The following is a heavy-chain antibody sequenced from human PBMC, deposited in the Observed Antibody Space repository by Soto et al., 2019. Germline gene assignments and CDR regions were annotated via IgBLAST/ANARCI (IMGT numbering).Heavy chain of an antibody. J-gene: IGHJ5*02. V-gene: IGHV3-23*01. CDR1: GFTFSSYA. CDR3: AKDHSQGCWFDP. D-gene: IGHD6-19*01. Sequence: PGGSLRLSCAASGFTFSSYAMSWVRQAPGKGLEWVSAISGSGGSTYCADSVKGRFTISRDNSKNTLYLQMNSLRAEDTAVYYCAKDHSQGCWFDPWGQGALVTVSS. CDR2: ISGSGGST.